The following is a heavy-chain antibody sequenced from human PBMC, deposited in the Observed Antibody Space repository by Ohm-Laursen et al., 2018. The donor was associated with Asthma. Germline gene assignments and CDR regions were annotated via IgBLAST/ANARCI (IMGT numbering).Heavy chain of an antibody. CDR3: AIERGDEDCRSSVCYWSDD. J-gene: IGHJ5*02. D-gene: IGHD2-2*01. Sequence: SLSLSCSASGFAFNTSWMTWVRPAPGRGLGWVVNINQDGSIWGYVDSVKGRFTISRDNAENSDDLQMHSLRADDTAVYFCAIERGDEDCRSSVCYWSDDWGQGTLVTVSS. V-gene: IGHV3-7*02. CDR2: INQDGSIW. CDR1: GFAFNTSW.